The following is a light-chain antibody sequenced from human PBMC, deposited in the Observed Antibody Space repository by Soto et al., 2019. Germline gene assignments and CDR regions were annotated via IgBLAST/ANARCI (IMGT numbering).Light chain of an antibody. V-gene: IGKV3-11*01. Sequence: EIVLTQSPATLSLSPGERATLSCRASQSVSNYLAWYQQKPGQAPRLLMYDTSNRAPGIPARFSGSGSGTDFTLTINRLEHEDFAVYFCQPRSKVLWTFGQGTKVEI. CDR1: QSVSNY. J-gene: IGKJ1*01. CDR3: QPRSKVLWT. CDR2: DTS.